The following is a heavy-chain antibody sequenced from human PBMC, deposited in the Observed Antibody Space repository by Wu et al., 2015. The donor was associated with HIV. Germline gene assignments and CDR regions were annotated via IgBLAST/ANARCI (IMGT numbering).Heavy chain of an antibody. J-gene: IGHJ1*01. CDR3: AREGEEKNSDRRGYYAYLQI. D-gene: IGHD3-22*01. CDR1: RYTLTELS. CDR2: FDPEDGET. V-gene: IGHV1-24*01. Sequence: QVQLVQSGAEVKKPGASVKVSCKVSRYTLTELSMHWVRQAPGKGLEWMGGFDPEDGETNYAEKFEGRVTITADEATNTAYMDLSRLRSEDTAVYYCAREGEEKNSDRRGYYAYLQIWGQGSQITVSS.